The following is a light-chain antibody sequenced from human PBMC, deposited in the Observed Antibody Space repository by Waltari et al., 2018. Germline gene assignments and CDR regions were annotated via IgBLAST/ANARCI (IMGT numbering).Light chain of an antibody. CDR3: QQYDNIPYT. Sequence: DIQWTQSPSSLAASVGDSVTHTCQASQDMSNYLNWYQQKPGTAPKLLIYDASNLETGVPSRFSGSGSGTDFTFTISSLQPEDIATYYCQQYDNIPYTFGQGTKLEIK. CDR2: DAS. J-gene: IGKJ2*01. CDR1: QDMSNY. V-gene: IGKV1-33*01.